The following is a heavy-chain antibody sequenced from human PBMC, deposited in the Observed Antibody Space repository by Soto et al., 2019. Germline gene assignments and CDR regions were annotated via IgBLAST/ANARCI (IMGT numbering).Heavy chain of an antibody. CDR1: GGTFSSYT. CDR3: AIDLGSGSRTIGYKGPNCMDP. V-gene: IGHV1-69*02. CDR2: IIPILGIA. D-gene: IGHD2-2*02. J-gene: IGHJ5*02. Sequence: SVKVSCKASGGTFSSYTISWVRQAPGQGLEWMGRIIPILGIANYAQKFQGRVTITADKSTSTAYMELSSLRSEDTAVYYCAIDLGSGSRTIGYKGPNCMDPWGKGTMVTVSS.